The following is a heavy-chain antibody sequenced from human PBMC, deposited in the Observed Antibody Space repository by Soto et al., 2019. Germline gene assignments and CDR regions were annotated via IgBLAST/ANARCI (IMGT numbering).Heavy chain of an antibody. Sequence: SQTLSLTCAISGDSVSSNSAAWNWIRQSPSRDLEWLGRTYYRSKWYNDYAVSVKSRITINPDTSKNQFSLQLNSVTPEDTAVYYCAREGTMVRGVIINNYYYYYYMDVWGKGTTVTVSS. V-gene: IGHV6-1*01. CDR3: AREGTMVRGVIINNYYYYYYMDV. D-gene: IGHD3-10*01. CDR1: GDSVSSNSAA. CDR2: TYYRSKWYN. J-gene: IGHJ6*03.